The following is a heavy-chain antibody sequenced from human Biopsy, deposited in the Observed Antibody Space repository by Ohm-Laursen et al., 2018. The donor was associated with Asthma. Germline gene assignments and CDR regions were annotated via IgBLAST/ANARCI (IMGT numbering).Heavy chain of an antibody. J-gene: IGHJ6*02. D-gene: IGHD5-12*01. V-gene: IGHV1-69*01. CDR1: GGMFGNYA. CDR3: ARGYSGTDRIVYYYSGMEV. Sequence: SSVKVSCKASGGMFGNYAISWVRQAPRQGLEWMGGPIPVLGTADYAPMFEGRVTITADESTSTAYLELTSLRFEDTAVYYCARGYSGTDRIVYYYSGMEVWGQGTTVTVSS. CDR2: PIPVLGTA.